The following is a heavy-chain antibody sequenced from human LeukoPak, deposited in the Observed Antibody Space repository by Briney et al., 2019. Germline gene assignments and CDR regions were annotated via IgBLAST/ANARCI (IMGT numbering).Heavy chain of an antibody. J-gene: IGHJ4*02. CDR1: GFSLSTSGVG. CDR3: VYRRLCSGGSCPPFDY. CDR2: IYWDDDK. D-gene: IGHD2-15*01. V-gene: IGHV2-5*02. Sequence: ASGPTLVNPTQTLTLTCTFSGFSLSTSGVGVGWIRQPPGKALEWLSHIYWDDDKRYSPSLKSRLTITKDTSKNQVVLTMTNMDPVGTATYYCVYRRLCSGGSCPPFDYWAREPWSPSPQ.